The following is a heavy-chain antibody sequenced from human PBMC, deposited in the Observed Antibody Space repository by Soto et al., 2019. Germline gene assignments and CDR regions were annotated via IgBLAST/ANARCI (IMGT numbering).Heavy chain of an antibody. V-gene: IGHV1-69*01. CDR3: ASSAYSSGWYGDYFDY. J-gene: IGHJ4*02. CDR1: GFTFSSYA. CDR2: IIPIFGTA. D-gene: IGHD6-19*01. Sequence: VQLLESGGGLVQPGGSLRVSCAASGFTFSSYAISWVRQAPGQGLEWMGGIIPIFGTANYAQKFQGRVTITADESTSTAYMELSSLRSEDTAVYYCASSAYSSGWYGDYFDYWGQGTLVTVSS.